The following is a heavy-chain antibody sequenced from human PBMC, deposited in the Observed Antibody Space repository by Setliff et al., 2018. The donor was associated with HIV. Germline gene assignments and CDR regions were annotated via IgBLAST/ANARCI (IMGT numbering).Heavy chain of an antibody. CDR3: ARGGSGNSYNGAFDY. CDR1: GGSISSYY. J-gene: IGHJ4*02. D-gene: IGHD3-10*01. Sequence: ASETLSLTCTVSGGSISSYYWSWIRQPPGKGLEWIGSIYTSRSTNYNPSLKSRLTISLDTKNQFSLKLSSVTAADTAVYYCARGGSGNSYNGAFDYWGQGTLVTVSS. V-gene: IGHV4-4*08. CDR2: IYTSRST.